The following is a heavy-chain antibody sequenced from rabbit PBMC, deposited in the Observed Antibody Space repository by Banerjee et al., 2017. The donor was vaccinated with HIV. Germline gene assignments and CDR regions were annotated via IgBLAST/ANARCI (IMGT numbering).Heavy chain of an antibody. D-gene: IGHD1-1*01. Sequence: QSLEESGGDLVQPGASLTLTCTASGFSFSSTYYMCWVRQAPGKGLELIACINTSSGNTVYASWAKGRFTISKTSSTTVTLQMTSLTAADTATYFCAIDPNIYYANLWGPGTLVTVS. V-gene: IGHV1S40*01. J-gene: IGHJ4*01. CDR1: GFSFSSTYY. CDR3: AIDPNIYYANL. CDR2: INTSSGNT.